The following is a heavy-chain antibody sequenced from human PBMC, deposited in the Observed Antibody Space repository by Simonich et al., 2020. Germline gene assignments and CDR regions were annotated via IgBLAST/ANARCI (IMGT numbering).Heavy chain of an antibody. CDR3: AGGVYCSSTSCSTYYYYGMDV. CDR1: GFTFSSYS. CDR2: IISSISYI. Sequence: EVQLVESGGGLVKPGGSLRLSCAASGFTFSSYSMNWVRQAPGKGLEWVSSIISSISYIYYADSEKGRFTISRDNAKHSLYLQMNSLGAEDTAVYYCAGGVYCSSTSCSTYYYYGMDVWGQGTTVTVSS. J-gene: IGHJ6*02. D-gene: IGHD2-2*01. V-gene: IGHV3-21*01.